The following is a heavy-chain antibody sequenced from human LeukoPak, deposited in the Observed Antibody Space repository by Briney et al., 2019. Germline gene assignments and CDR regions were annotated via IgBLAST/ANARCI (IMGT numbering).Heavy chain of an antibody. CDR1: GFTFSGSA. CDR2: IRSKANSYAT. J-gene: IGHJ4*02. D-gene: IGHD6-13*01. V-gene: IGHV3-73*01. CDR3: TRDLSSSWANFDY. Sequence: GGSLRLSCAASGFTFSGSAMHWVRQASGKGLKWVGRIRSKANSYATAYAASVKGRFTISRDDSKNTAYLQMNSLKTEDTAVYYCTRDLSSSWANFDYWGQGTLVTVSS.